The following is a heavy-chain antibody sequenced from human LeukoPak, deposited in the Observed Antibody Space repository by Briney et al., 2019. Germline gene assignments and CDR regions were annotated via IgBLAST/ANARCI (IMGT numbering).Heavy chain of an antibody. D-gene: IGHD3-16*01. CDR2: ISHNGNA. CDR3: ARDPNWDSWFDP. CDR1: GYSVGSANY. J-gene: IGHJ5*02. V-gene: IGHV4-38-2*02. Sequence: SETLSLTCAVSGYSVGSANYWVWIRQPPGKGLEWIGTISHNGNAYYNPSLKSRLAMSVETSKNQFSLHLNSVTAADTAVYFCARDPNWDSWFDPWGQGALVTVSS.